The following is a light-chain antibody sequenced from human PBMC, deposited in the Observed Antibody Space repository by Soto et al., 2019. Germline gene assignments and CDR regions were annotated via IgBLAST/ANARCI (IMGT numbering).Light chain of an antibody. Sequence: QSALTQPPSASGSPGQSVTISCTGTSSDVGGYNYVSWYQQHPGKAPKLMIYAVSERPSGVPYRFSGSKSGNTASLTVSGLQAEDEADYYCSSYAGGNNVVFGGGTKLTVL. CDR3: SSYAGGNNVV. V-gene: IGLV2-8*01. J-gene: IGLJ2*01. CDR1: SSDVGGYNY. CDR2: AVS.